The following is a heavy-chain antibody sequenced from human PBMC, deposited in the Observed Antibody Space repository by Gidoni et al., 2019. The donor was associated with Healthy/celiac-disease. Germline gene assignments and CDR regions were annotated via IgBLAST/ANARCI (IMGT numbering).Heavy chain of an antibody. Sequence: EVQLVESGGGLVKPGGSLRLSCAAYGFSFSSYSMNWVRQAPGKGLEWVSSISSSSSYIYYADSGKGRFTISRDNAKNSLYLQMNSLRAEDTAVYYCARESYDSSGQVDYWGQGTLVTVSS. D-gene: IGHD3-22*01. V-gene: IGHV3-21*01. CDR3: ARESYDSSGQVDY. CDR2: ISSSSSYI. CDR1: GFSFSSYS. J-gene: IGHJ4*02.